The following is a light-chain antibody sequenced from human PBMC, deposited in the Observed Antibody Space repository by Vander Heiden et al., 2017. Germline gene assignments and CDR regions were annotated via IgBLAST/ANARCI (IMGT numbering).Light chain of an antibody. CDR2: AAS. V-gene: IGKV1-39*01. Sequence: DIKMTQSPSSMSASVGDRVTITCRASQSISSYLNWYQQKPGKATKLLIYAASSLQSGVPSRFSGSGSGTDFTLTISSLQPEDFATYYCQQSYSTPMYTFGQGTKLEIK. CDR3: QQSYSTPMYT. J-gene: IGKJ2*01. CDR1: QSISSY.